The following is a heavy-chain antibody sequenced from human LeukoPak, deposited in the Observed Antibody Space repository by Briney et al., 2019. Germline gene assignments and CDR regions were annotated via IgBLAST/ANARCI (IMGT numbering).Heavy chain of an antibody. CDR1: GFTLRSYW. J-gene: IGHJ4*02. Sequence: GGSLRLSCVASGFTLRSYWMSWVRQAPGKGLEWVANTKYDGSEKDYVDSVKGRFTISRGNAKNSLYLQMNSLRAEDTAVYYCVRDIAAAGLFFDSWGQGTLVTVSS. CDR3: VRDIAAAGLFFDS. V-gene: IGHV3-7*01. D-gene: IGHD6-13*01. CDR2: TKYDGSEK.